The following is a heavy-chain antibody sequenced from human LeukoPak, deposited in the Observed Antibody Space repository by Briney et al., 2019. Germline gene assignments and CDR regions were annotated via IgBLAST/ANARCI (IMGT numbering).Heavy chain of an antibody. J-gene: IGHJ4*02. V-gene: IGHV3-23*01. CDR3: ARDRDTAYNPFDY. CDR1: GFTFSSYA. D-gene: IGHD1-1*01. Sequence: GGSLRLSCAASGFTFSSYAMSWVRQAPGKGLEWVSVISGSGGNTYSADSVKGRFTISRDNSKSTLYLQMNSLRAEDTAVYYCARDRDTAYNPFDYWGQGTLVTVSS. CDR2: ISGSGGNT.